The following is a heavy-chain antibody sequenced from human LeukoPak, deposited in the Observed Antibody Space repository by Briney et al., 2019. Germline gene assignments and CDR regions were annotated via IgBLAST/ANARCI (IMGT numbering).Heavy chain of an antibody. CDR1: GFSFNTYW. CDR3: ARDPRGGTLDY. D-gene: IGHD3-10*01. CDR2: INSDGSNT. V-gene: IGHV3-74*01. Sequence: GGSRRLSCAASGFSFNTYWMHWFRQAPGKGLVWVSRINSDGSNTNYADSVKGRFTISRDNAKNTLYLQMNSLRAEDTAVYYCARDPRGGTLDYWGQGTLVTVSS. J-gene: IGHJ4*02.